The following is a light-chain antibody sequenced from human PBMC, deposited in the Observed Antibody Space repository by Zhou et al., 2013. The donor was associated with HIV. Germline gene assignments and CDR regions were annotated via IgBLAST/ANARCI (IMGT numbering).Light chain of an antibody. CDR2: KAS. Sequence: DIQMTQSPSTLSASVGDRVTITCRASQSISSWLAWYQQKPGKAPKLLIYKASSLESGVPSRFSGSGSGTEFTLTISSLQPDDFATYYCQQYKTYWTFGQG. CDR1: QSISSW. CDR3: QQYKTYWT. V-gene: IGKV1-5*03. J-gene: IGKJ1*01.